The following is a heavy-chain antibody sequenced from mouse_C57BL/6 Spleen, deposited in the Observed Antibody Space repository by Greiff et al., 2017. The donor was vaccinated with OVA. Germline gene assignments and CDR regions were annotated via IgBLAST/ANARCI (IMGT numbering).Heavy chain of an antibody. CDR1: GYTFTSYW. Sequence: QVQLQQPGAELVRPGSSVKLSCKASGYTFTSYWMHWVKQRPIQGLEWIGNIDPSDSETHYNQKFKDKATLTVDKSSSTAYMQLSSLTSEDSAVYYCARRRGNGYYFDYWGQGTTLTVSS. D-gene: IGHD2-1*01. CDR2: IDPSDSET. CDR3: ARRRGNGYYFDY. V-gene: IGHV1-52*01. J-gene: IGHJ2*01.